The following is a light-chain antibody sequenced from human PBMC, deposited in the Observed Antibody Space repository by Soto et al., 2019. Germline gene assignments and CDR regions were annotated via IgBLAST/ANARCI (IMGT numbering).Light chain of an antibody. J-gene: IGKJ1*01. CDR2: AAS. Sequence: ENLLTQSPGTVSLSPGEGATLSCRASQRVFANYIAWYQQRTGQRHRLLIYAASRRVSGIPDRFSGGGSGTEFTLTLSRLEPEDFAVYYCQQYGRTPWTFGPGTRVEVK. CDR1: QRVFANY. CDR3: QQYGRTPWT. V-gene: IGKV3-20*01.